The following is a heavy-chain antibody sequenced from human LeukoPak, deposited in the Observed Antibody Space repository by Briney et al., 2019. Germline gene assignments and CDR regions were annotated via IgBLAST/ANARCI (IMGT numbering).Heavy chain of an antibody. V-gene: IGHV3-7*04. D-gene: IGHD6-13*01. CDR1: GFSFSTYW. Sequence: GGSLRLSCAASGFSFSTYWMTWVRQTPGKGLEWVAHISQDGSEKYYVDSVTGRFTISRDNAKNSLHLQMNSLRADDTAVYFCARDREGSSWYDFWGQGTPVTVSS. CDR3: ARDREGSSWYDF. CDR2: ISQDGSEK. J-gene: IGHJ5*01.